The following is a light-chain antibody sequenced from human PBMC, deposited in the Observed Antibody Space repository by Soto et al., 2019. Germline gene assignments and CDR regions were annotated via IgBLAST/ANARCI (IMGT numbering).Light chain of an antibody. CDR1: SSDVGGYNY. CDR2: DVS. CDR3: SSYTSSSTLLYV. J-gene: IGLJ1*01. Sequence: QSVLPQPASVSGSPGQSITISCTGTSSDVGGYNYVSWYQQHPGKAPKLMIYDVSNRPSGVSNRSSGSKSGNTASLTISGLQAEDEADYYCSSYTSSSTLLYVFGTGTKVTVL. V-gene: IGLV2-14*01.